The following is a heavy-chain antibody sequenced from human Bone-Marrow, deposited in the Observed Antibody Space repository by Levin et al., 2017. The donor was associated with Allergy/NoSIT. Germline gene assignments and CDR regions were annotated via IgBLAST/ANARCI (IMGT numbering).Heavy chain of an antibody. CDR3: AYCRGGSCLDGMDV. Sequence: SVKVSCKASGGTFSNYALNWMRRAPGQGLEWVGGIIPLFDTSNYAEKFQGRVTITADEPTSTAYMELTSLRSEDTAVYYCAYCRGGSCLDGMDVWGQGTTVTVSS. J-gene: IGHJ6*02. CDR1: GGTFSNYA. D-gene: IGHD2-15*01. CDR2: IIPLFDTS. V-gene: IGHV1-69*13.